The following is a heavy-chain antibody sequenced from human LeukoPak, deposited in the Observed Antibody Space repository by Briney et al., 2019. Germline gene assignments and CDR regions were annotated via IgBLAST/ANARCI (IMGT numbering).Heavy chain of an antibody. CDR3: ARVSRRGWFDP. V-gene: IGHV3-21*01. CDR2: ISSSSSYI. CDR1: GFTFSSYS. Sequence: GGSLRRSCAASGFTFSSYSMNWVGQAQGKGLEWVSSISSSSSYIYYADSVKGRFTISRDNAKNSLYLQMNSLRAEDTAVYYCARVSRRGWFDPWGQGTLVTVSS. J-gene: IGHJ5*02.